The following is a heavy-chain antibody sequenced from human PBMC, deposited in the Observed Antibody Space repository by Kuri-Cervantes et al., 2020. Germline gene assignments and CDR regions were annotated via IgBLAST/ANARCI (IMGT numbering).Heavy chain of an antibody. CDR2: INGGNGNT. D-gene: IGHD2-2*01. Sequence: ASVKVSCKASGYTFTSYAIHWVRQAPGQRLEWMAWINGGNGNTKYSQKFQDRVTITRDTSASTAYMELSSLRSEDTAVYYCARDAGRFRYHLDYWGQGTLVTVSS. V-gene: IGHV1-3*01. CDR1: GYTFTSYA. J-gene: IGHJ4*02. CDR3: ARDAGRFRYHLDY.